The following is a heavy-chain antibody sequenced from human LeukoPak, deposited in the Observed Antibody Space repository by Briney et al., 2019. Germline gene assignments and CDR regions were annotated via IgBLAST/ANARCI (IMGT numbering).Heavy chain of an antibody. Sequence: SETLSLTCAVYGGSFSGYYWSWIRQPPGKGLEWIGEINHSGSTNYNPSLKSRVTISVDTSKNQFSLKLRSVTAADTAVYSCARGPTHNYDFWSGYSSASTNGIDYWGQGTLVTVSS. D-gene: IGHD3-3*01. J-gene: IGHJ4*02. CDR2: INHSGST. CDR3: ARGPTHNYDFWSGYSSASTNGIDY. CDR1: GGSFSGYY. V-gene: IGHV4-34*01.